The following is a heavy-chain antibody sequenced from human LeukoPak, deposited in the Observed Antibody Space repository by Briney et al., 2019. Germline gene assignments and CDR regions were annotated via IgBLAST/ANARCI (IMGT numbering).Heavy chain of an antibody. CDR2: IFSRSESI. CDR3: ARDSGTGYYYYGMDV. J-gene: IGHJ6*02. V-gene: IGHV3-21*01. Sequence: GGSLRLSCAASGFTFGAYTINWVRQAPGKGLEWVSCIFSRSESILYADSVRGRFTISRDNSKNTLYLQMNSLRAEDTAVYYCARDSGTGYYYYGMDVWGQGTTVTVSS. D-gene: IGHD2-8*02. CDR1: GFTFGAYT.